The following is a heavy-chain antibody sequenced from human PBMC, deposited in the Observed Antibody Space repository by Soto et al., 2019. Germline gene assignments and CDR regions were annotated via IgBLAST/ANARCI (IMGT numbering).Heavy chain of an antibody. CDR2: IIPIFGTA. CDR1: GGTFSSYA. D-gene: IGHD1-26*01. CDR3: ARSGRGSDSLDY. J-gene: IGHJ4*02. V-gene: IGHV1-69*12. Sequence: QVQLVQSGAEVKKPGSSVKVSCKASGGTFSSYAISWVRQAPGQGLEWMGGIIPIFGTATYAQKFQGRVTITADEATSTADMELSSLRSEDTAVYYCARSGRGSDSLDYWGQGTLVTVSS.